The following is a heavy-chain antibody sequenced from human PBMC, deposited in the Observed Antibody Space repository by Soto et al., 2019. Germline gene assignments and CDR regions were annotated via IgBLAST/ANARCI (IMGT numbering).Heavy chain of an antibody. CDR3: AKDRRAGGNSAFYFDF. J-gene: IGHJ5*01. V-gene: IGHV3-23*01. CDR2: ISATGGGT. D-gene: IGHD3-16*01. CDR1: GFKFSSYA. Sequence: GGSLRLSCAAPGFKFSSYAMSWVRQAPGKGLEWVSLISATGGGTYYADSVKGRFTISRDNSDNTLYLQVHSLRAEDTAVYYCAKDRRAGGNSAFYFDFWGQGAQVTVSS.